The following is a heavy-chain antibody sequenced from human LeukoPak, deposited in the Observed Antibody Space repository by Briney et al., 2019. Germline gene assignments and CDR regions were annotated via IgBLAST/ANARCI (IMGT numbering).Heavy chain of an antibody. Sequence: ASVKVSCKASGYTFTSYDINWVRQATGQGLEWMGWMNPNSGNTGYAQKFQGRVTITRNTSISTAYMELSSLRSEDTAVYYCARGSQPPGTTYYYYMDVWGKGTTVTVSS. D-gene: IGHD1-1*01. J-gene: IGHJ6*03. V-gene: IGHV1-8*03. CDR3: ARGSQPPGTTYYYYMDV. CDR1: GYTFTSYD. CDR2: MNPNSGNT.